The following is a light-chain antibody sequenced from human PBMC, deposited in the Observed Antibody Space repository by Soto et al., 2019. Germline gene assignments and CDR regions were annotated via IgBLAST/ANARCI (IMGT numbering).Light chain of an antibody. V-gene: IGLV4-69*01. CDR3: QTWGTGSAIVV. CDR1: SGHSNYA. J-gene: IGLJ7*01. CDR2: VNSGGSH. Sequence: QPVMTQSPSASASLGASVKLTCTLSSGHSNYAIAWHQQQPEKGPRYLMKVNSGGSHIKGDGIPDRFSGSSSGAERYLFISSLQSEDEADYYWQTWGTGSAIVVFGGGTQLTV.